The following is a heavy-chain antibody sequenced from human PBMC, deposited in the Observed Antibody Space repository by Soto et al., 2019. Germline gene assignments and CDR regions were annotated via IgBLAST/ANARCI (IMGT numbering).Heavy chain of an antibody. CDR2: IYYSGSA. J-gene: IGHJ6*03. V-gene: IGHV4-39*01. CDR3: ARQSSFPIRTTYYYYYMDV. D-gene: IGHD1-1*01. Sequence: QLQLQESGPGLVKPSETLSLTCTVSGGSISSSSYYWGWIRQPPGKGLEWIGSIYYSGSAYYNLSLKSRVTISVDTSKNQLSLKLSSVTAADTAVYYCARQSSFPIRTTYYYYYMDVWGKGTTVTVSS. CDR1: GGSISSSSYY.